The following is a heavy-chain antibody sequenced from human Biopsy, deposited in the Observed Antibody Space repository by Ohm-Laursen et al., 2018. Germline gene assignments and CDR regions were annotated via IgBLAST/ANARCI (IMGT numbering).Heavy chain of an antibody. V-gene: IGHV4-59*01. CDR3: AKDRGYYSDKTVPGYFDL. J-gene: IGHJ2*01. Sequence: GTLSLTCTVSGDSISSYYWSWIRQPPGKGLQWIGYVYYTGSTDYNPSLQSRVTISVDTSKNHFSLRLRSVTPADTAIYYCAKDRGYYSDKTVPGYFDLWGRGTLVTVSS. CDR1: GDSISSYY. CDR2: VYYTGST. D-gene: IGHD3-22*01.